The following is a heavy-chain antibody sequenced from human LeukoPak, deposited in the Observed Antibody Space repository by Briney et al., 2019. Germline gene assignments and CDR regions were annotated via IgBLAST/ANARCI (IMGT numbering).Heavy chain of an antibody. CDR2: ITSSSSAI. CDR1: GFTFSGYS. V-gene: IGHV3-48*01. J-gene: IGHJ4*02. D-gene: IGHD1-26*01. Sequence: GGSLRLSCAASGFTFSGYSMNWVRQAPGKGLEWVSYITSSSSAIYYADSVKGRFTISRNNAKNSLYLQMNSLRAEDTAVYYCARVRGSYHFDYWGQGTLVTVSS. CDR3: ARVRGSYHFDY.